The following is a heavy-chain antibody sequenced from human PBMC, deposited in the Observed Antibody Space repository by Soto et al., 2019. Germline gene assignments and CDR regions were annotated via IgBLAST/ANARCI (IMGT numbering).Heavy chain of an antibody. Sequence: PSETLSLTCTVSGGSIISYYWSWTRQPPRKGLELIGYIYYNGTANYNPSLKGRVTISVDTPKNQFSLKLRSVTAADTAVYYCARVAMVRGIINYYYGLDVWGQGTTVTVSS. CDR1: GGSIISYY. J-gene: IGHJ6*02. D-gene: IGHD3-10*01. CDR3: ARVAMVRGIINYYYGLDV. CDR2: IYYNGTA. V-gene: IGHV4-59*01.